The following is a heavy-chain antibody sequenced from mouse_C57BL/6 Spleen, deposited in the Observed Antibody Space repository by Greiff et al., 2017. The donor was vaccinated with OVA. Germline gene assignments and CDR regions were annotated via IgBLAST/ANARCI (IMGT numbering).Heavy chain of an antibody. V-gene: IGHV1-78*01. D-gene: IGHD1-1*01. Sequence: VQGVESDAELVKPGASVKISCKVSGYTFTDHTIHWMKQRPEQGLEWIGYIYPRDGSTKYNEKFKGKATLTADKSSSTAYMQLNSLTSEDSAVYFCARGGYYGSSYGAMDYWGQGTSVTVSS. CDR1: GYTFTDHT. J-gene: IGHJ4*01. CDR3: ARGGYYGSSYGAMDY. CDR2: IYPRDGST.